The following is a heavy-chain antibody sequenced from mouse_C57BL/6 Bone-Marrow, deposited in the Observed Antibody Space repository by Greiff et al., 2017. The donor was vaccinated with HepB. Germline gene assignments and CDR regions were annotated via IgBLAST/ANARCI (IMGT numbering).Heavy chain of an antibody. CDR1: GYTFTSYV. V-gene: IGHV1-14*01. J-gene: IGHJ3*01. Sequence: VQLKESGPELVKPGASVKMSCKASGYTFTSYVMHWVKQKPGQGLEWIGYIYPYNDGTKYNEKFKGKATLTSDKSSSTAYMELSSLTSEDSAVYHRMGYGNYGFAYWGQGTRVTVSA. CDR3: MGYGNYGFAY. D-gene: IGHD2-10*02. CDR2: IYPYNDGT.